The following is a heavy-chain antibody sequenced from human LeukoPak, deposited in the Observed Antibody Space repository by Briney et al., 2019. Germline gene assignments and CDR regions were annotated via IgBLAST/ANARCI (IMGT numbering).Heavy chain of an antibody. D-gene: IGHD7-27*01. CDR1: GGSISSGGYS. CDR2: IYHSGST. J-gene: IGHJ4*02. CDR3: ARFLGLFDY. Sequence: SETLSLTCAVSGGSISSGGYSWSWIRQPPGKGLEWIGYIYHSGSTYYNPSLKSRVTISVDRSKNQFSLKLSSVTAADTAVYYCARFLGLFDYWGQGTLVTVSS. V-gene: IGHV4-30-2*01.